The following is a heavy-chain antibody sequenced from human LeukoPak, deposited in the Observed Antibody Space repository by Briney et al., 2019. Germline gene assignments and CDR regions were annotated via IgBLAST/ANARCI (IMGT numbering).Heavy chain of an antibody. Sequence: GASVKVSCKVSGYTLTELSMHWVRQAPGKGLEWMGGFDPEDGETIYAQKFQGRVTMTEDISTDTAYMELSSLRSEDTAVYYCATVFGKWSTGDYFDYWGQGTLVTVSS. J-gene: IGHJ4*02. V-gene: IGHV1-24*01. CDR3: ATVFGKWSTGDYFDY. CDR2: FDPEDGET. D-gene: IGHD3-10*02. CDR1: GYTLTELS.